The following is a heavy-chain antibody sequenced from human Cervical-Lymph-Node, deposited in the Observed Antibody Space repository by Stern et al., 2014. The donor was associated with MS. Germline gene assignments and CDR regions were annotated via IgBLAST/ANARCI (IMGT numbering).Heavy chain of an antibody. CDR1: GGSISTGGYF. Sequence: VQLQESGPGLVKPSQTLSLTCTVSGGSISTGGYFWSWIRQHPGKGLEWIGFIYHSGSTDSNPSLKSRVTISVDTSKNQFSLNLSSVTAADTAVYYCARKGAIVPAAIENWFDSWGQGTLVTVSS. D-gene: IGHD2-2*01. J-gene: IGHJ5*01. V-gene: IGHV4-31*03. CDR2: IYHSGST. CDR3: ARKGAIVPAAIENWFDS.